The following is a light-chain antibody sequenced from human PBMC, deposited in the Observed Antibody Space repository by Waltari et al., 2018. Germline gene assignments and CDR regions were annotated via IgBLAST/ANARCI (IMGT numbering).Light chain of an antibody. J-gene: IGLJ3*02. CDR2: RNN. V-gene: IGLV10-54*04. CDR1: SNKVAYQG. Sequence: QAGLTQPPSMSKGLRQTATLTCPANSNKVAYQGAAGLQQHQGRPPKVLSYRNNNRPSGISERFSASRSGNAASLTITGLQAEDEADYYCSAWDRSLGAWVFGGGTKLTVL. CDR3: SAWDRSLGAWV.